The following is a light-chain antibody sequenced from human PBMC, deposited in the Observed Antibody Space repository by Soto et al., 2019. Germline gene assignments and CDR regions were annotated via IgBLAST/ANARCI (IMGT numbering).Light chain of an antibody. CDR1: TSNIGKYY. Sequence: QSVLSQPPSVSAAPGQRVTISCSGSTSNIGKYYVSWYQQVPGTAPRLLIYDNNQRPSGIPDRFSGSKSGTSATLAITGLQTGDEADYYCATWDGGLTPQGVFGIGTKLTVL. V-gene: IGLV1-51*01. CDR3: ATWDGGLTPQGV. J-gene: IGLJ1*01. CDR2: DNN.